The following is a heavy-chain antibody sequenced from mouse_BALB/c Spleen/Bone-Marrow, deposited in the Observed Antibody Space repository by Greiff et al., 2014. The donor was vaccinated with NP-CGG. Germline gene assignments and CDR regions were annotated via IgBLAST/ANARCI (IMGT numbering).Heavy chain of an antibody. D-gene: IGHD1-3*01. J-gene: IGHJ1*01. Sequence: EVQLQQSGAELVKPGASVKLSCSASGFNIKDTYMHWVKQRPEQGLEWIGRIDPANGNTKYDQKFQDKATITADTSSNTVDLQLSSLTFEDTAVYYCARQEFAIYWYFDVWGAGTTVTVSS. CDR2: IDPANGNT. CDR1: GFNIKDTY. CDR3: ARQEFAIYWYFDV. V-gene: IGHV14-3*02.